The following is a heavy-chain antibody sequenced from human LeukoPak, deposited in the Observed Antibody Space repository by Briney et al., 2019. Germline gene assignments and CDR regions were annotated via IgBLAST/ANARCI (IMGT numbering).Heavy chain of an antibody. Sequence: ASVKVSCKASGYTFTGYYMHWVRQAPGQGLEWMGWISPNSGATNYAQKFQGRVTMTRDTSITTAYMELSRLRSDDTAVYYCARDQVVVTATDFFDYWGQGTLVTVSS. V-gene: IGHV1-2*02. CDR3: ARDQVVVTATDFFDY. J-gene: IGHJ4*02. CDR2: ISPNSGAT. CDR1: GYTFTGYY. D-gene: IGHD2-21*02.